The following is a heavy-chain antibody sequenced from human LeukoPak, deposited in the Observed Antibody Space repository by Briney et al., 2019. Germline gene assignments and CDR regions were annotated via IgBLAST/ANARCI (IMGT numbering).Heavy chain of an antibody. V-gene: IGHV1-24*01. CDR2: FDPEDGET. D-gene: IGHD6-19*01. J-gene: IGHJ2*01. CDR3: ATVSSGWSQGVWYFDL. Sequence: GASVKVSCKVSGYTLTELSMHWVRQAPGKGLEWMGGFDPEDGETIYAQKFQGRVTMTEDTSTDTAYMELSSLRSEDTAVYYCATVSSGWSQGVWYFDLWGRGTLVTVSS. CDR1: GYTLTELS.